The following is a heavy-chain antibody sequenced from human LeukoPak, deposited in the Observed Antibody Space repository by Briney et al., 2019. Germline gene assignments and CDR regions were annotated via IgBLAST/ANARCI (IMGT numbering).Heavy chain of an antibody. CDR2: ISSSGSTI. V-gene: IGHV3-11*01. CDR3: ARDRFDDSNGYYYHSYYYMNV. CDR1: GFTFSDYY. Sequence: GGSLRLSCAASGFTFSDYYMSWIRQAPGKVLEWVSYISSSGSTIYYADSVKGRFTISRDNAKNSLYLQMNSLRAEDTAVYYCARDRFDDSNGYYYHSYYYMNVWGKGTTVTVSS. D-gene: IGHD3-22*01. J-gene: IGHJ6*03.